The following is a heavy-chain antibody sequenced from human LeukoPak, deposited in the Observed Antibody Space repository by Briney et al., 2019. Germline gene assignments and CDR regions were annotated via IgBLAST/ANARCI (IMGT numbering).Heavy chain of an antibody. V-gene: IGHV4-61*09. CDR3: AREAGSYDGSGYYSLYYSFDY. D-gene: IGHD3-22*01. CDR1: GDSINSGNNY. Sequence: SQTLFLTCTVSGDSINSGNNYWRWIRQPAGKGPEWIGHIYSSGTTNYNPSLKSQFTISVDTSKNPFSLKLTSVTAADTAVYYFAREAGSYDGSGYYSLYYSFDYWGQGTLVTVSS. CDR2: IYSSGTT. J-gene: IGHJ4*02.